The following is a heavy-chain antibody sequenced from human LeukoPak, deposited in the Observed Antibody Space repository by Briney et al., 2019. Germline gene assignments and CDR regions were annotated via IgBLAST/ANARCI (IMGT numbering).Heavy chain of an antibody. CDR1: GFTVSSNY. Sequence: SGGSLRLSCAASGFTVSSNYMSWVRQAPGKGLEWVSVIYSGGSTYYADSVKGRFTISRDNSKNTLYLQMNSLRAEDTAVYYCAKNPVVPATPTWGQGTLVTVSS. CDR3: AKNPVVPATPT. CDR2: IYSGGST. D-gene: IGHD2-15*01. J-gene: IGHJ4*02. V-gene: IGHV3-53*01.